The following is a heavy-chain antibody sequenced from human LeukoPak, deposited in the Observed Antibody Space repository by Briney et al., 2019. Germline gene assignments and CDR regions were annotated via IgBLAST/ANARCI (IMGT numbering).Heavy chain of an antibody. CDR3: ARGGVYSGYD. Sequence: PGGSLRLSCTSSGFTLSRFAMHWVRQAPGKGLEWLGHMSDDGSEKHYVDSVRGRFTISRDPSKNTLYLQMNSLRAEDTAVYYCARGGVYSGYDWGQGSLVTVSS. J-gene: IGHJ1*01. CDR2: MSDDGSEK. CDR1: GFTLSRFA. D-gene: IGHD5-12*01. V-gene: IGHV3-30-3*01.